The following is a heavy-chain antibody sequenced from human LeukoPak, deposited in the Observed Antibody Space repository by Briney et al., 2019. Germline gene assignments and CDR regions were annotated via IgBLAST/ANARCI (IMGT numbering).Heavy chain of an antibody. Sequence: GGSLRLSCAASGFTFSTYGIHWVRQAPGEGLEWVAVISYDGSNKYYADSVKGRFTISRDNPRNTMYLQMNSLRAEDTALYYCAKGNSPYCSGGSCWGLDYWGQGTLVTVSS. J-gene: IGHJ4*02. V-gene: IGHV3-30*18. CDR1: GFTFSTYG. CDR3: AKGNSPYCSGGSCWGLDY. CDR2: ISYDGSNK. D-gene: IGHD2-15*01.